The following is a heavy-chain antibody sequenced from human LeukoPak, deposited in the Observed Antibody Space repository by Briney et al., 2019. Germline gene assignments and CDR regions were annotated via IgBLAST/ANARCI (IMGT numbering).Heavy chain of an antibody. CDR2: VSDSSDV. CDR3: ARDGLHTAHFDY. CDR1: GSTFSTYT. J-gene: IGHJ4*02. Sequence: GGSLRLSCAASGSTFSTYTMNWVRQAPGKGLEWVSTVSDSSDVHYSDSVEGRFTISRDNARNSLYLQMNSLRDEDTAVYYCARDGLHTAHFDYWGQGTLVTVSS. V-gene: IGHV3-48*02. D-gene: IGHD5-18*01.